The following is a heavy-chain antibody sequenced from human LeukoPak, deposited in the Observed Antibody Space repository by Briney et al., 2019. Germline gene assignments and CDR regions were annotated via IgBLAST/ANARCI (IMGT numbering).Heavy chain of an antibody. CDR1: GYTFTGYY. V-gene: IGHV1-2*02. CDR2: INPNSGGT. CDR3: ARIAPAASNYYDY. J-gene: IGHJ4*02. D-gene: IGHD2-2*01. Sequence: GASVKVSCKASGYTFTGYYMHWVRQAPGQGLEWMGWINPNSGGTNYAQEFQGRVTMTRDTSISTAYMELSRLRSDDTAVYYCARIAPAASNYYDYWGQGTLVTVSS.